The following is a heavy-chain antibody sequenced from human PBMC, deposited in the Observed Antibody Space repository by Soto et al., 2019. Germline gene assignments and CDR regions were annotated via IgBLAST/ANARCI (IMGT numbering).Heavy chain of an antibody. CDR3: AKNRSSGGEVMAAVREFDAFDI. Sequence: QVQLVQSGAEVKRPGSSMKVSCKASGGTLRNYAISWVRQAPGQGLEWMGGIIPIFGSANYAQKFQGRVSITADESASTAYMDLSRLRCEDTAVYYWAKNRSSGGEVMAAVREFDAFDIWGQGTMLTVSS. J-gene: IGHJ3*02. CDR1: GGTLRNYA. CDR2: IIPIFGSA. D-gene: IGHD3-10*02. V-gene: IGHV1-69*19.